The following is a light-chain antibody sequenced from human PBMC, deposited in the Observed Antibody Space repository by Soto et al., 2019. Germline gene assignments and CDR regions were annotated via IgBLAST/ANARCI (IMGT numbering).Light chain of an antibody. J-gene: IGKJ4*01. V-gene: IGKV3-11*01. Sequence: EIVLTQSPATLSLSPGERATFSCRASQSVSSYLAWYQQKPGQAPRLLIYDASNRATGIPARFSGSGSGTDFTLTISSLALEDFAVYYCQQRSNWPPLTFGGGTKVEIK. CDR3: QQRSNWPPLT. CDR1: QSVSSY. CDR2: DAS.